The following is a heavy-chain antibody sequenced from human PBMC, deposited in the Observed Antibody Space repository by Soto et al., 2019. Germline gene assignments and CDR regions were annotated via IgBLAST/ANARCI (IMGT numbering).Heavy chain of an antibody. CDR3: ARIDCTGGNCRPYAYYDLDV. CDR1: GFTFNTYG. J-gene: IGHJ6*02. D-gene: IGHD2-15*01. Sequence: GGSLILSCAASGFTFNTYGMHWVRQAPGKGLEWVAVIWYDGSIKYYSDSTRGRFIVSRDNSRNTLFLQMNSLRIEDTAVYYCARIDCTGGNCRPYAYYDLDVWGQGTTVTVSS. CDR2: IWYDGSIK. V-gene: IGHV3-33*02.